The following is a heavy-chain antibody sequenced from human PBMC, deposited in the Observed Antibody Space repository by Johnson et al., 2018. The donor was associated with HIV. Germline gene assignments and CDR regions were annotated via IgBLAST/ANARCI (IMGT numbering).Heavy chain of an antibody. V-gene: IGHV3-30*04. Sequence: QVQLVESGGGLVKPGGSLRLSCAASGFTFSSCAMHWVRQAPGKGLEWETIISYDGINKYYADSVKGRFTISRDNSKNTLYLQMNSLRAEDTAVYYCAKDRLFGFRNDAFDIWGQGTMVTVSS. CDR3: AKDRLFGFRNDAFDI. J-gene: IGHJ3*02. D-gene: IGHD3-16*01. CDR1: GFTFSSCA. CDR2: ISYDGINK.